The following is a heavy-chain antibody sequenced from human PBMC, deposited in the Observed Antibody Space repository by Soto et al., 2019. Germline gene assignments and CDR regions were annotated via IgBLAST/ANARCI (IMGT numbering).Heavy chain of an antibody. CDR3: TRHGDLTGYYNFDY. D-gene: IGHD3-9*01. Sequence: EVQLVESGGGLVQPGGSLKLSCAASGFTFSGSAMHWVRQASGKGLEWVGRIRSKANSYATAYAASVKGRFTIYRDDSKNTAYLQMNSLKTEDTAVYYCTRHGDLTGYYNFDYWGQGTLVTVSS. J-gene: IGHJ4*02. V-gene: IGHV3-73*01. CDR2: IRSKANSYAT. CDR1: GFTFSGSA.